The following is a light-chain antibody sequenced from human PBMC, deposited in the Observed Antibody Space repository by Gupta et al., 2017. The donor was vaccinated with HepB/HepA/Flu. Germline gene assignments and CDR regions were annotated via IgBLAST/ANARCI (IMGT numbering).Light chain of an antibody. CDR1: QLITRY. V-gene: IGKV1-39*01. CDR3: QQSYRTPWT. J-gene: IGKJ1*01. CDR2: TTS. Sequence: DIQVTQSPSSLSASVGDRVNITCRTSQLITRYLNWYQQKPGKAPKVLIYTTSSLQSGVPSRFSGSGSGTDFTRTISSLQPEDFATYYCQQSYRTPWTFGQGTKVEIK.